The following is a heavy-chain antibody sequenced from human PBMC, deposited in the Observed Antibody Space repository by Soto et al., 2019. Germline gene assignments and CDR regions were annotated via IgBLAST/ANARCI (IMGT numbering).Heavy chain of an antibody. D-gene: IGHD3-10*01. V-gene: IGHV1-24*01. CDR3: ATDSGYGSGSRFDY. Sequence: GASVKVSCKVSGYTLTELSMHWVRQAPGKGLEWMGGFDPEDGETIYAQKFQGRVTMTEDTSTDTAYMELSSLRSEDTAVYYCATDSGYGSGSRFDYWGQGTLVTVSS. CDR2: FDPEDGET. J-gene: IGHJ4*02. CDR1: GYTLTELS.